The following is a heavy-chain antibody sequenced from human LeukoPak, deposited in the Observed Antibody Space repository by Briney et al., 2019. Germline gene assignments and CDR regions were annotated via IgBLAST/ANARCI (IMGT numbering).Heavy chain of an antibody. Sequence: GGSLRLSCEASGFTVSSDYMSWVRQAPGKGLEWVSVIYSGGSKYYADSVKGRFTISRDNSKKTLYLQMNSLRAEDTAVYYCARGGSGWYFIDYWGQGTLVAVSS. CDR2: IYSGGSK. CDR1: GFTVSSDY. CDR3: ARGGSGWYFIDY. V-gene: IGHV3-53*01. D-gene: IGHD6-19*01. J-gene: IGHJ4*02.